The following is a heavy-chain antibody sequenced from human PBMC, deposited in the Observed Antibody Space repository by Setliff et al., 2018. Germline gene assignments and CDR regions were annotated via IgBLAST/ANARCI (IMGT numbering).Heavy chain of an antibody. CDR2: IYPGDSDT. CDR3: ARQAVAGNDAFDI. J-gene: IGHJ3*02. D-gene: IGHD6-19*01. V-gene: IGHV5-51*01. Sequence: PGESLKISCKGSGYSFTSYWIGWVRQMPGKGLEWMGIIYPGDSDTRYSPSFQGQVTISADKSISTAYLQWSSLKASDTAMYCCARQAVAGNDAFDIWGQGTMVTVSS. CDR1: GYSFTSYW.